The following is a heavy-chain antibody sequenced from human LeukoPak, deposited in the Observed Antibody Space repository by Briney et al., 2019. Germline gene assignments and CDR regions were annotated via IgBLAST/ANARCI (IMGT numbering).Heavy chain of an antibody. CDR3: AKASTTVIRYYLDY. CDR2: IGAGGTFT. D-gene: IGHD4-23*01. CDR1: GFTFSSYW. Sequence: PGGSLRLSCAACGFTFSSYWMSWVRQAPGKGLEWVSGIGAGGTFTYYADSVKGRLTLSRDNSKKTVYLQMDSLRAEDTAVYYCAKASTTVIRYYLDYWGQGTLVTVSS. J-gene: IGHJ4*02. V-gene: IGHV3-23*01.